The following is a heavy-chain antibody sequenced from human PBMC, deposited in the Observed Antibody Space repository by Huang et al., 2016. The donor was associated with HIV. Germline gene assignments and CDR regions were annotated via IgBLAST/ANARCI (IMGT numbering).Heavy chain of an antibody. D-gene: IGHD2-21*01. J-gene: IGHJ4*02. CDR1: GYSFTTYA. V-gene: IGHV1-3*01. CDR2: INPGNGNT. Sequence: QVQLVQSGAEVKKPGASVKVSCKASGYSFTTYALPWVRQAPGHRLEWMGWINPGNGNTNYSHKFQGRVTITRDTSASTVYMEVSSLTFEDTAVYYCAREFVIFGAPLWPAYWGQGTLISVSS. CDR3: AREFVIFGAPLWPAY.